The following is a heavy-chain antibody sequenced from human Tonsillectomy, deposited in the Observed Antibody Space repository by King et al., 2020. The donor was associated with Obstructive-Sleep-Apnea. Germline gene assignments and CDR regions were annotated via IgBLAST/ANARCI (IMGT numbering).Heavy chain of an antibody. V-gene: IGHV3-64*01. CDR2: ISSNGGST. D-gene: IGHD2-8*01. J-gene: IGHJ6*02. Sequence: VQLVESGGGLVQPGGSLRLSCAASGFTFSSYAMHWVRQAPGKGLEYVSAISSNGGSTYYANSVKGRFTISRDNSKNTLYLQMGSLRAEDMAVYYCARDLYGEKWYGYYYGMDVWGQGPTVTVSS. CDR1: GFTFSSYA. CDR3: ARDLYGEKWYGYYYGMDV.